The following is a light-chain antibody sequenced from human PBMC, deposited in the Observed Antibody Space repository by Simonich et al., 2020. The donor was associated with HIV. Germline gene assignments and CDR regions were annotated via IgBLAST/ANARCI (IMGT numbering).Light chain of an antibody. CDR2: WAS. Sequence: DIVMTQSPDSLAVSLGERATINCKSSQSVLYSSNNKNYLAWYQQKPGHPPNLLISWASTRESGVPDRFSASGSGTDFTLTISSLQAEDVAVYSCQQYYGTPYTFGPGTKVNIK. V-gene: IGKV4-1*01. CDR3: QQYYGTPYT. J-gene: IGKJ3*01. CDR1: QSVLYSSNNKNY.